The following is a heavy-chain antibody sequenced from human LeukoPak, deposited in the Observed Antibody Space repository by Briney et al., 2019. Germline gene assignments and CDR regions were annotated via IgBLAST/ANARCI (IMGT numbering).Heavy chain of an antibody. CDR3: ARLTEQWLTFDY. Sequence: SETLSLTCTVSGDSISSSSYYWGWIRQPPGKGLEWIGSIYYSGSTYYNPSLKSRVTISVDTSKNQFSLKLSSVTAADTAVYYCARLTEQWLTFDYWGQGTLVTVSS. D-gene: IGHD6-19*01. CDR1: GDSISSSSYY. V-gene: IGHV4-39*01. CDR2: IYYSGST. J-gene: IGHJ4*02.